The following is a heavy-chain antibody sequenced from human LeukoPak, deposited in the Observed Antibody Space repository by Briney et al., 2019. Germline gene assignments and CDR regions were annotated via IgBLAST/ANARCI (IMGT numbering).Heavy chain of an antibody. CDR3: ARDISTIVDIVATILDY. J-gene: IGHJ4*02. CDR2: TYYRSKWYN. CDR1: GDSVSSNSAA. V-gene: IGHV6-1*01. Sequence: SQTLSLTCAISGDSVSSNSAAWNWIRQSPSRGLEWLGRTYYRSKWYNDYAVSVKSRITINPDTSKNQFSLQLNSETPEDTAVYYCARDISTIVDIVATILDYWGQGTLVTVSS. D-gene: IGHD5-12*01.